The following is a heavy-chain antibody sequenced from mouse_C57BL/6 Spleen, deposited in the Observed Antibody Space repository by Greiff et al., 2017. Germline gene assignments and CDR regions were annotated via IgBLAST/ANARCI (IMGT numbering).Heavy chain of an antibody. Sequence: QVQLQQSGAELVRPGASVTLSCKASGYTFTDYEMHWVKQTPVHGLEWIGAIDPETGGTAYNQKFKGKAILTADKSSSTAYMELRSRTAEDSAVYYCTREGVGAYYFDYWGQGTTLTVSS. V-gene: IGHV1-15*01. J-gene: IGHJ2*01. CDR2: IDPETGGT. D-gene: IGHD1-1*02. CDR3: TREGVGAYYFDY. CDR1: GYTFTDYE.